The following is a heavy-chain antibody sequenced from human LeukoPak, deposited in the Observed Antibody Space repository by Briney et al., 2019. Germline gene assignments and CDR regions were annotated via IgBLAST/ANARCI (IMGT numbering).Heavy chain of an antibody. V-gene: IGHV3-23*01. J-gene: IGHJ4*02. CDR2: ISGSGGST. CDR3: AKVRYSGYDPPYYFDY. Sequence: PGGSLRLSCVASGFTFSSYAMSWVRQAPGKGLEWVSAISGSGGSTYYADSVKGRFTISRDNSKNTLYLQMNSLRAEDTAVYYCAKVRYSGYDPPYYFDYWGQGTLVTVSS. D-gene: IGHD5-12*01. CDR1: GFTFSSYA.